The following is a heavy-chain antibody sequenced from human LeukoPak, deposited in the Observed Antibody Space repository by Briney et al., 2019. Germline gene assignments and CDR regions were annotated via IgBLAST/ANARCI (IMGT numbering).Heavy chain of an antibody. CDR2: IFPGDSDT. D-gene: IGHD3-9*01. CDR1: GYSFTTYW. V-gene: IGHV5-51*01. CDR3: ARYLKADYDILTGYYRETPYYFDY. J-gene: IGHJ4*02. Sequence: GESLKISCKGSGYSFTTYWIGWVRQMPGKGLEWIGIIFPGDSDTTYSPSLQGQVTISADKSISTAYLQWSSLKASDTAMYYCARYLKADYDILTGYYRETPYYFDYWGQGTLVTVSS.